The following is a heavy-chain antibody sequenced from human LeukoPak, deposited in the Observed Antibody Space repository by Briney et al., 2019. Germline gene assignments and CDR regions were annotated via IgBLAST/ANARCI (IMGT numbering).Heavy chain of an antibody. CDR2: IYISGST. J-gene: IGHJ6*03. CDR3: ARIYCGGDCRGYYYHYYMDV. V-gene: IGHV4-61*02. CDR1: GGSISSGNYY. Sequence: SETLSLTCTVSGGSISSGNYYWSWLRQPAGPGLEWIGRIYISGSTNHNPSLKSRVTISVDRSKNQFSLKLSSVSAADTAVYYCARIYCGGDCRGYYYHYYMDVWGKGTTVTISS. D-gene: IGHD2-21*02.